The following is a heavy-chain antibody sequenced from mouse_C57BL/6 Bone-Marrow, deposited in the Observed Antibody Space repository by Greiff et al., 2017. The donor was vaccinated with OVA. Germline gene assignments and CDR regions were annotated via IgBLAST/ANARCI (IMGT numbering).Heavy chain of an antibody. Sequence: EVQLVESGAELVRPGASVKLSCTASGFNIKDDYMHWVKQRPEQGLEWIGWIDPENGDTEYASKFQGKATITADTSSNTAYLQLSSLTSEDTAVYYCTTLSTTVVFDYWGQGTTLTVSS. V-gene: IGHV14-4*01. J-gene: IGHJ2*01. CDR3: TTLSTTVVFDY. CDR2: IDPENGDT. D-gene: IGHD1-1*01. CDR1: GFNIKDDY.